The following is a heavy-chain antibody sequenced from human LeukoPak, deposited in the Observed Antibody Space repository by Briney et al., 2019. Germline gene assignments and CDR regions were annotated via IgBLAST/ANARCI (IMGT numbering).Heavy chain of an antibody. D-gene: IGHD3-10*01. CDR1: GGTFSRYA. CDR3: ARAFGEFSYFDY. Sequence: ASVKVSCKASGGTFSRYAISWVRQAPGQGLEWMGRIIPIFGTANYAQKFQGRVTITTDESTSTAYMELSSLRSEDTAVYYCARAFGEFSYFDYWGQGTLVTVSS. J-gene: IGHJ4*02. CDR2: IIPIFGTA. V-gene: IGHV1-69*05.